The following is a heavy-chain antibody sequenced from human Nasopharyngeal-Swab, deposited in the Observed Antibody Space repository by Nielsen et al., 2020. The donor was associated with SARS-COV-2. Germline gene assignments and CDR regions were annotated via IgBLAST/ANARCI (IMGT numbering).Heavy chain of an antibody. CDR2: IYYSGST. CDR3: AIGGGGSHYYGMDV. D-gene: IGHD3-16*01. J-gene: IGHJ6*02. Sequence: WIRQPPGKGLEWIGYIYYSGSTNYNPSLKSRVTISVDTSKNQFSLKLSSVTAADTAVYYCAIGGGGSHYYGMDVWGQGTTVTVSS. V-gene: IGHV4-59*01.